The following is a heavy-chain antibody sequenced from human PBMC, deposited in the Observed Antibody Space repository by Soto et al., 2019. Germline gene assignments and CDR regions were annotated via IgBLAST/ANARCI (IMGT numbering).Heavy chain of an antibody. CDR1: GGSFSGYY. Sequence: SETLSLTCAVYGGSFSGYYWSWIRQPPGKGLEWIGEINHSGSTNYNPSLKSRVTISVDTSKNQFSLKLSSETAADTAVYYCARGPVPDARRSLRGRGRSFYYFDYWGQGTLVTVSS. J-gene: IGHJ4*02. CDR3: ARGPVPDARRSLRGRGRSFYYFDY. V-gene: IGHV4-34*01. D-gene: IGHD2-2*01. CDR2: INHSGST.